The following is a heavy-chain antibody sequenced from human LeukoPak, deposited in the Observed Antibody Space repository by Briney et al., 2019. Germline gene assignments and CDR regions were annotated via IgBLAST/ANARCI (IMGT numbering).Heavy chain of an antibody. D-gene: IGHD3-10*01. J-gene: IGHJ4*02. V-gene: IGHV3-74*01. CDR1: GSTFSTYW. CDR2: ISGDGSVT. Sequence: PGGSLRLSCAASGSTFSTYWMHWVRQAPGKGLVWVSRISGDGSVTSYADSVKGRFTISRDNAKNTLYLQMNSLRGEDTAVYYCARDRVGAFDYWGQGTPVTVSS. CDR3: ARDRVGAFDY.